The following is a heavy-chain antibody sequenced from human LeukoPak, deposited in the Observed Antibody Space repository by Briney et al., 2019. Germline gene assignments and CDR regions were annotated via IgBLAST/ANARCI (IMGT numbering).Heavy chain of an antibody. CDR1: GGSFSGYY. CDR3: ASSYGDFVDY. J-gene: IGHJ4*02. Sequence: SETLSLTCAVYGGSFSGYYRSWIRQPPGKGLEWIGEINHSGSTNYNPSLKSRVTISVDTSKNQFSLKLSSVTAADTAVYYCASSYGDFVDYWGQGTLVTVSS. V-gene: IGHV4-34*01. D-gene: IGHD4-17*01. CDR2: INHSGST.